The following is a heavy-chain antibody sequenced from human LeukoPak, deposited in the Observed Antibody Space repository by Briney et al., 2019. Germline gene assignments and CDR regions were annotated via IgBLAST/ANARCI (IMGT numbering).Heavy chain of an antibody. J-gene: IGHJ4*02. CDR1: GYTFITYG. CDR2: ISVYNGNT. D-gene: IGHD6-6*01. Sequence: ASVKVSGKASGYTFITYGINWVRQAPGQGLEWMGWISVYNGNTKYAEKFQGRVTMTTDTSTSTAYMELRSLRSDDTAMYYCARDHIAVRPGHVDYWGQGTLVTVSS. CDR3: ARDHIAVRPGHVDY. V-gene: IGHV1-18*01.